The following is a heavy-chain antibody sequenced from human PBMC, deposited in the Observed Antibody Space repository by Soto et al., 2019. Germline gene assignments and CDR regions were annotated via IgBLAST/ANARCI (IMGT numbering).Heavy chain of an antibody. Sequence: AGGSLRLSCAASGFTFTRYSMNWVRQAPGKGLEWVSSISSTTNYIYYGDSMKGRFTISRDNAKNSLYLEMDSLRAEDTAVYYCARESEDLTSNFDYWGQGTLVTVSS. V-gene: IGHV3-21*06. CDR1: GFTFTRYS. CDR3: ARESEDLTSNFDY. CDR2: ISSTTNYI. J-gene: IGHJ4*02.